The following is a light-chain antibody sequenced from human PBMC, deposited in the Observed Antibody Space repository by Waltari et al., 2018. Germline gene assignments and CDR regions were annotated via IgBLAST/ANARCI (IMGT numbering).Light chain of an antibody. Sequence: EIVLTQSPGTLSWSPGERATLSCRASQSVTSISLTWYQKKVGQAPRLLIYGTSSRATGIPDRFSGSGSGTEFTLTISRLEPEDFAVYYCQQYDGEVVTFGGGTKVEI. J-gene: IGKJ4*01. CDR1: QSVTSIS. CDR3: QQYDGEVVT. CDR2: GTS. V-gene: IGKV3-20*01.